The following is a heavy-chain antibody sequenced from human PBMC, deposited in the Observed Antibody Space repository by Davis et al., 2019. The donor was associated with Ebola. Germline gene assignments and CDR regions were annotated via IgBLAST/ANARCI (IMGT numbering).Heavy chain of an antibody. Sequence: SLKISCAASGFTFDDFAMHWVRQVPGKGLEWVSGISWNSGTIGYADSVKGRFTISRDNARNSLYLQMNSLRVEDTALYYCAKDAKGADTSLGYYGMDVWGQGTTVTVSS. V-gene: IGHV3-9*01. CDR1: GFTFDDFA. CDR2: ISWNSGTI. D-gene: IGHD3-10*01. J-gene: IGHJ6*02. CDR3: AKDAKGADTSLGYYGMDV.